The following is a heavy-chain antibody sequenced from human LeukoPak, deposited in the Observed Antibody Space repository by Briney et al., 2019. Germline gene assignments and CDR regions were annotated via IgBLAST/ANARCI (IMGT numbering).Heavy chain of an antibody. CDR3: AREDSSGSTFDY. Sequence: HPGGSLRLSCAASGFTFSSYGMHWVRQATGKGLEWVSAIGTAGDTYYPGSVKGRFTISRENAKNSLYLQMNSLRAEDTAVYYCAREDSSGSTFDYWGQGTLVTVSS. CDR1: GFTFSSYG. CDR2: IGTAGDT. V-gene: IGHV3-13*01. J-gene: IGHJ4*02. D-gene: IGHD3-22*01.